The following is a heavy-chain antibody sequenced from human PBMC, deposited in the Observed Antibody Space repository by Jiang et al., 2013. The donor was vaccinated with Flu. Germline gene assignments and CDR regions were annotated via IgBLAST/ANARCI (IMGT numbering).Heavy chain of an antibody. V-gene: IGHV4-4*07. D-gene: IGHD3-9*01. CDR2: IYTSGST. J-gene: IGHJ4*02. CDR3: ARDQGGPILTGYRYYFDY. Sequence: GSGLVKPSETLSLTCTVSGGSISSYYWSWIRQPAGKGLEWIGRIYTSGSTNYNPSLKSRVTMSVDTSKNQFSLKLSSVTAADTAVYYCARDQGGPILTGYRYYFDYWGQGTLVTVSS. CDR1: GGSISSYY.